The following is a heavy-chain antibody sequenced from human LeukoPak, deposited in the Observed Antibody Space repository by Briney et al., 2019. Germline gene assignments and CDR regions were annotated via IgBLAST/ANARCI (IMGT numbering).Heavy chain of an antibody. CDR3: ASQGHYYYYYMDV. J-gene: IGHJ6*03. V-gene: IGHV4-61*02. CDR1: GGSISSGSYY. CDR2: IYTSGST. Sequence: PSETLSLTCTVSGGSISSGSYYWSWIRQPAGKGLEWIGRIYTSGSTNYNPSLKSRVTISVDTSKNQFSLKQRSITAGDTAVYYCASQGHYYYYYMDVWGKGTTVTVSS.